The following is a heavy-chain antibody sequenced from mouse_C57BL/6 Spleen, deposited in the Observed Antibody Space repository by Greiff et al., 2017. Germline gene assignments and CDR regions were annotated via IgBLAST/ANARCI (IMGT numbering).Heavy chain of an antibody. CDR1: GYTFTSYW. V-gene: IGHV1-55*01. CDR3: AREGVYPRYFDV. Sequence: VKLQQSGAELVKPGASVKMSCKASGYTFTSYWITWVKQRPGQGLEWIGDIYPGSGSTNYNEKFKSKATLTVDTSSSTAYMQLSSLTSEDSAVYYCAREGVYPRYFDVWGTGTTVTVAS. CDR2: IYPGSGST. J-gene: IGHJ1*03.